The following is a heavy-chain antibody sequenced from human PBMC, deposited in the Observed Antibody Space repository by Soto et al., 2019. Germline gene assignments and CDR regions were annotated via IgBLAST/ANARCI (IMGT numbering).Heavy chain of an antibody. CDR3: TRGASGYGNFDY. Sequence: GGSLRLSCVASGFTFSSFWLQWVRQTPGKGLVWISRLNGDGSSSSYADSVTGRFTISRDTATNTLYLQMNSLRPEDTALYYCTRGASGYGNFDYWGLGTLVTVSS. D-gene: IGHD5-12*01. V-gene: IGHV3-74*01. CDR1: GFTFSSFW. J-gene: IGHJ4*02. CDR2: LNGDGSSS.